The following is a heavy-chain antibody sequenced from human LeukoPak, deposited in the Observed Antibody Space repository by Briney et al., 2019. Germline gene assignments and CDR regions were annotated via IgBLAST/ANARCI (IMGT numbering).Heavy chain of an antibody. D-gene: IGHD5-18*01. V-gene: IGHV4-59*01. CDR3: ARGAEWIQLWWAFDY. CDR1: GGSIRTYY. J-gene: IGHJ4*02. Sequence: SETLSLTCTVSGGSIRTYYWSWIRQPPGKELEWIGYVYYTGSTNYNPSLKSRVTISVDSSKKQFSLKLNSVIAADTAVYYCARGAEWIQLWWAFDYWGQGTLVTVSS. CDR2: VYYTGST.